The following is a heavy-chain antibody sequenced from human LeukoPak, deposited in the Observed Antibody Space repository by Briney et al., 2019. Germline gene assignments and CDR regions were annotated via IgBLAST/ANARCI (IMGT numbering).Heavy chain of an antibody. V-gene: IGHV4-39*01. J-gene: IGHJ4*02. D-gene: IGHD6-19*01. CDR3: ARGIAVAGTIDY. CDR1: GGSISSSSYY. CDR2: IYYSGST. Sequence: SETLSLTCTVSGGSISSSSYYWGWIRQPPGKGLEWIGSIYYSGSTYYNPSLKSRVTISVDTSKNQFSLKLSSATAADTAVYYCARGIAVAGTIDYWGQGTLVTVSS.